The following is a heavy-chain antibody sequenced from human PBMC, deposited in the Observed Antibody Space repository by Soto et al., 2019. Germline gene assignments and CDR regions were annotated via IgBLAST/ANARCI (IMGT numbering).Heavy chain of an antibody. CDR1: GGTFSSYA. CDR3: ARPSTRHSRSPYEPVPHYYGMDV. J-gene: IGHJ6*02. V-gene: IGHV1-69*13. D-gene: IGHD3-3*02. CDR2: IIPIFGTA. Sequence: SVKVSCKASGGTFSSYAISWVRQAPGQGLEWMGGIIPIFGTANYAQKFQGRVTITADESTSTAYMELSSLRSEDTAVYYCARPSTRHSRSPYEPVPHYYGMDVWGQGTTVTVSS.